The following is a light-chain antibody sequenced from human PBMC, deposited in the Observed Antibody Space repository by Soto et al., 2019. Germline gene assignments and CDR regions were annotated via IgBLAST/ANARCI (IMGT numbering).Light chain of an antibody. Sequence: EIVLTQSPATLSLSPGERATLSWRASQSVSSYLAWYQQKPGQTPRLLIYDASNRATGIPARFTGSGSGTDFTLNISSLEPDDFAVYYCHQRSIWPITFGQGTRLELK. CDR3: HQRSIWPIT. CDR1: QSVSSY. CDR2: DAS. V-gene: IGKV3-11*01. J-gene: IGKJ5*01.